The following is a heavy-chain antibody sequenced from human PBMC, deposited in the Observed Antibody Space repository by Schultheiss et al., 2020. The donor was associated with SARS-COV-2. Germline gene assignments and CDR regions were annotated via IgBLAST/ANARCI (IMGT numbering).Heavy chain of an antibody. D-gene: IGHD1-26*01. Sequence: ASVKVSCKASGYTFTGYYMHWVRQAPGQGLEWMGWINPNSGGTNSAQKFQGRVTMTRDTSISTAYMELSRLRSDDTAVYYCARGGMGATFPDFFDYWGQGTLVTVSS. CDR3: ARGGMGATFPDFFDY. CDR2: INPNSGGT. V-gene: IGHV1-2*02. CDR1: GYTFTGYY. J-gene: IGHJ4*02.